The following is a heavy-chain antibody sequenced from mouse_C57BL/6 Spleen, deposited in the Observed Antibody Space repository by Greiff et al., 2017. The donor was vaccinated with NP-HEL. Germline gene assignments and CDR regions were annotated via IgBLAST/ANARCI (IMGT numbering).Heavy chain of an antibody. V-gene: IGHV5-4*03. Sequence: EVKLVESGGGLVKPGGSLKLSCAASGFTFSSYAMSWVRQTPEKRLEWVATISDDGSYTYYPDNVKGRFTISRDNAKNNLYLQMSHLKSEDTAMYYCARDRSTVVADWYFDVWGTGTTVTVAS. J-gene: IGHJ1*03. D-gene: IGHD1-1*01. CDR2: ISDDGSYT. CDR1: GFTFSSYA. CDR3: ARDRSTVVADWYFDV.